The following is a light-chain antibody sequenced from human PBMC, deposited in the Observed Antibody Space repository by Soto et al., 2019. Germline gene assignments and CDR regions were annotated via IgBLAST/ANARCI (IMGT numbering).Light chain of an antibody. CDR2: DAS. Sequence: IVLTQSPATLSLSPEERATLSCRASQSVSSYLAWYQQKPGQAPRLLIYDASNRATGIPARFSGSGSGTDFTLTISSLEPEDFAVYYCQQRSNWPLTFGGGTKVEIK. CDR3: QQRSNWPLT. J-gene: IGKJ4*01. CDR1: QSVSSY. V-gene: IGKV3-11*01.